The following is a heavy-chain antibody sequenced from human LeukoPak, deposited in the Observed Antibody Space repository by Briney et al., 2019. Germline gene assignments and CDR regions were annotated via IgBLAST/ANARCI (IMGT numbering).Heavy chain of an antibody. CDR3: AELGITMIGGV. V-gene: IGHV3-48*03. CDR1: GFTFSSYE. CDR2: ISSSGSTI. J-gene: IGHJ6*04. Sequence: GGSLRLSCAASGFTFSSYEMNWVRQDPGKGLEWVSYISSSGSTIYYADSVKGRFTISRDNAKNSLYLQMNSLRAEDTAVCYCAELGITMIGGVWGKGTTVTISS. D-gene: IGHD3-10*02.